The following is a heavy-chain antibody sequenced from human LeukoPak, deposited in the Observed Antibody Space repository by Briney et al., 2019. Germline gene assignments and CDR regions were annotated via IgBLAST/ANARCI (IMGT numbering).Heavy chain of an antibody. CDR2: INPNSGGT. V-gene: IGHV1-2*02. Sequence: ASVKVSCKASGYTFTGYYMHWVRQAPGQGLEWMGWINPNSGGTNYAQKFQGRVTMTRDTSISTAYMELSRLISDDTALYYCARDLDWGAFDAWGQGTLVTVSS. D-gene: IGHD3-9*01. J-gene: IGHJ5*02. CDR1: GYTFTGYY. CDR3: ARDLDWGAFDA.